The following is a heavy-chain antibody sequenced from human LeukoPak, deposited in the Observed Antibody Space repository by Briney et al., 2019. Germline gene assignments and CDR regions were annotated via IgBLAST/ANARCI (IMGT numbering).Heavy chain of an antibody. CDR3: ARDSASGWYGGFDP. CDR1: GYTFTSYA. J-gene: IGHJ5*02. D-gene: IGHD6-19*01. V-gene: IGHV7-4-1*02. Sequence: RASVKVSCKASGYTFTSYAMNWVRQAPGQGLEWMGWINTNTGNPTYAQGFTGRFVFSLDTSVSTAYLQISSLKAEDTAVYYCARDSASGWYGGFDPWGQGTLVTVSS. CDR2: INTNTGNP.